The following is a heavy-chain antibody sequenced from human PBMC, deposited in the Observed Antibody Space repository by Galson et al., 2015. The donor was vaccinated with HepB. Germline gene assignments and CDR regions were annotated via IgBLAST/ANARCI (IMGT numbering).Heavy chain of an antibody. Sequence: SLRLSCAASGFTFSSYGMHWVRQSPGKGLEWVAVISYDGGNKNYADSVKGRFTISRDNSKNTLFLQMNSLRAEDTAVYYCARVQSIVLMMYAMSYWGQGTLVTVSS. CDR1: GFTFSSYG. CDR3: ARVQSIVLMMYAMSY. V-gene: IGHV3-30-3*01. J-gene: IGHJ4*02. CDR2: ISYDGGNK. D-gene: IGHD2-8*01.